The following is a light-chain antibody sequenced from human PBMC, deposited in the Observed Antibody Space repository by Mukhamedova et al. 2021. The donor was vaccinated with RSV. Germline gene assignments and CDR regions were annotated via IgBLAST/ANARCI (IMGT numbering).Light chain of an antibody. CDR1: QSVSSY. CDR3: QQRSNWPRA. CDR2: GAS. V-gene: IGKV3-11*01. Sequence: GSQSVSSYLAWYQQKPGQAPRLLIYGASNRATGIPARFSGSGSGTDFTLTISSLEPEDFAVYYCQQRSNWPRAFGQGTKVEIK. J-gene: IGKJ1*01.